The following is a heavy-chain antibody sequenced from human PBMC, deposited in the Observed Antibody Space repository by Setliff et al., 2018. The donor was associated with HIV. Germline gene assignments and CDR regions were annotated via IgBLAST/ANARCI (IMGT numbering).Heavy chain of an antibody. D-gene: IGHD5-18*01. CDR2: ISSSSSYI. J-gene: IGHJ4*02. V-gene: IGHV3-21*01. CDR3: AGGGGYSYGPGY. CDR1: GFTFSSYS. Sequence: ETLRLSCAASGFTFSSYSMNWVRQAPGKGLEWVSSISSSSSYIYYADSVKGRFTISRDNAKNSLYLQMNSLRAEDTAVYYCAGGGGYSYGPGYWGQGTLVTVSS.